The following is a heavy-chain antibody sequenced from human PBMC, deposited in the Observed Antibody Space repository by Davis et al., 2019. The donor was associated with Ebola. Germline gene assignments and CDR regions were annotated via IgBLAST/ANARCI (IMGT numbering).Heavy chain of an antibody. CDR3: ARDLVVAAS. D-gene: IGHD5-12*01. J-gene: IGHJ4*02. Sequence: GESLKISCAASGFTFSSYSMNWVRQAPGKGLEWVSSISSSSSYIYYADSVKGRFTISRDNAKNSLYLQMNSLRAEDTAVYYCARDLVVAASWGQGTLVTVSS. V-gene: IGHV3-21*01. CDR2: ISSSSSYI. CDR1: GFTFSSYS.